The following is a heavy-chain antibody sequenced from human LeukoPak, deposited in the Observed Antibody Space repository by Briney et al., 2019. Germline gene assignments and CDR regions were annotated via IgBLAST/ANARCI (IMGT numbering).Heavy chain of an antibody. CDR1: GFTVSSNY. J-gene: IGHJ4*02. CDR2: IYSGGST. Sequence: PGGSLLLSFAASGFTVSSNYMSWVRPAPGKGLEWVSVIYSGGSTYYADSVKGRFTISRDNSKNTLYLQMNSLRAEDTAVYYCARVGSSSGWYYFDYWGQGTLVTVSS. D-gene: IGHD6-19*01. V-gene: IGHV3-53*01. CDR3: ARVGSSSGWYYFDY.